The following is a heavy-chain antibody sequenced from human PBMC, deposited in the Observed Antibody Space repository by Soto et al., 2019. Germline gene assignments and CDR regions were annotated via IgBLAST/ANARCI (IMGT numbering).Heavy chain of an antibody. V-gene: IGHV3-74*01. D-gene: IGHD6-13*01. CDR1: GFTFSSHW. Sequence: EVQVVESGGGIVQPGGSLRLSCAASGFTFSSHWMHWVRQVPGKGLLWVSRIKSDGSGTSYADSVKGRFTISRDNAKNTLYLQMNGLRAEDTAVYYCARGTIAAAAVDTRVYGFDLWGQGTMVTVSS. CDR3: ARGTIAAAAVDTRVYGFDL. J-gene: IGHJ3*01. CDR2: IKSDGSGT.